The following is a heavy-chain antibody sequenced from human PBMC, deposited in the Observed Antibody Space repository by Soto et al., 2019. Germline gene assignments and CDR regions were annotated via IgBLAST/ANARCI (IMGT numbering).Heavy chain of an antibody. J-gene: IGHJ4*02. V-gene: IGHV4-31*03. CDR2: IYYSGST. Sequence: PSETLSLTCTVSGGSISSGGYYWSWIRQHPGKGLEWIGYIYYSGSTYYNPSLKSRVTISVDTSKNQFSLKLSSVTAADTAVYYCARDRGSSYSSVLDYWGQGTLVTVSS. CDR1: GGSISSGGYY. CDR3: ARDRGSSYSSVLDY. D-gene: IGHD6-6*01.